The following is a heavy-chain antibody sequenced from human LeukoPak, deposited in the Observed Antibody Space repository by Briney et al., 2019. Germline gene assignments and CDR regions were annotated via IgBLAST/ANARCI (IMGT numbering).Heavy chain of an antibody. V-gene: IGHV1-18*01. CDR1: GYTFTSYG. Sequence: ASVKVSCKASGYTFTSYGISWVRQAPGQGLEWMGWISAYNGSTNYAQKLQGRVTMTTDTSTSTAYMELRSLRSDNTAVYYCARDPGQEGYDSSGYSDYWGQGTLVTVSS. J-gene: IGHJ4*02. D-gene: IGHD3-22*01. CDR2: ISAYNGST. CDR3: ARDPGQEGYDSSGYSDY.